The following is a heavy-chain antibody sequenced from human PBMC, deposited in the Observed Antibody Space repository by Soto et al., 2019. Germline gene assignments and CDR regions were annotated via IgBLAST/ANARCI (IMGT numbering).Heavy chain of an antibody. V-gene: IGHV3-23*01. J-gene: IGHJ4*02. Sequence: GSLRLCCAASGFTFSSYAMSWVRQAPGKGMEWVSGISGSGGSPYYADSVKGRFTISRDNSKNTLYLQMNSLRAEDTAVYYCAKGGWGYSYGPIDYCGQGALLTVSS. CDR2: ISGSGGSP. D-gene: IGHD5-18*01. CDR3: AKGGWGYSYGPIDY. CDR1: GFTFSSYA.